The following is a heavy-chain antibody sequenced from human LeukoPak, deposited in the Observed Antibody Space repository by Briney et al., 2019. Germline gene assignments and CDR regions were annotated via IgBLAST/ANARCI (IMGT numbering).Heavy chain of an antibody. D-gene: IGHD5-18*01. CDR1: GGAFSSYA. V-gene: IGHV1-69*13. J-gene: IGHJ5*02. Sequence: SVKVSCKASGGAFSSYAISWVRQAPGQGLEWMGGIIPIFGTANYAQKFQGRVTITADESTSTAYMELSSLRSEDTAVYYCAKQVYSYGYWGTRWFDPWGQGTLVTVSS. CDR3: AKQVYSYGYWGTRWFDP. CDR2: IIPIFGTA.